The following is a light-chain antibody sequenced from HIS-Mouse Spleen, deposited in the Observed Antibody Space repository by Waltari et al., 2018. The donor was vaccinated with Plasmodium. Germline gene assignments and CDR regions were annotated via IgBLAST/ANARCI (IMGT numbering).Light chain of an antibody. J-gene: IGLJ3*02. Sequence: SYELTQPPSVSVSPGQTARNTCPGEALPKKYAYWYQQKSGQAPVLVIDEDSKRPSGIPERFSGSSSGTMATLTISGAQVEDEADYYCYSTDSSGNHRVFGGGTKLTVL. CDR3: YSTDSSGNHRV. CDR2: EDS. CDR1: ALPKKY. V-gene: IGLV3-10*01.